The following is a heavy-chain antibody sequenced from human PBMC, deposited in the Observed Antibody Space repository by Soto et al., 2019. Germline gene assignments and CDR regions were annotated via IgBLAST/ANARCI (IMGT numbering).Heavy chain of an antibody. CDR2: INPNSGGT. J-gene: IGHJ6*02. V-gene: IGHV1-2*02. D-gene: IGHD5-18*01. CDR1: GYTFTGYY. Sequence: ASVKVSCKASGYTFTGYYMHWVRQAPGQGLEWMGWINPNSGGTNYAQKFQGRVTMTRDTSISTAYMELSRLRSDDTAVYYCAREGIQLWLRYYYYGMDVWGQGTTVTVSS. CDR3: AREGIQLWLRYYYYGMDV.